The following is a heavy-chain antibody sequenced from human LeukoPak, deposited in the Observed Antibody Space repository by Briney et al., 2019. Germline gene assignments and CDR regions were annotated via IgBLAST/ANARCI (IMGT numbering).Heavy chain of an antibody. V-gene: IGHV3-23*01. J-gene: IGHJ4*02. CDR3: AKDQTYYDFWSGYRPFDY. Sequence: GGSLRLSCAASGFTFSSYAMSWVRQAPGKGLEWVSAISGSGGSTYYADSVKGRFTISRDNSKNTLYLQMNSLRAEDTAVYYCAKDQTYYDFWSGYRPFDYWGQGTLVTVSS. D-gene: IGHD3-3*01. CDR1: GFTFSSYA. CDR2: ISGSGGST.